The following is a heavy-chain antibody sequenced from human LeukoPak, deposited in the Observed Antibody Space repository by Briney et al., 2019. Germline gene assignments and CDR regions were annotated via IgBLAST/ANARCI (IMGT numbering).Heavy chain of an antibody. Sequence: SETPSLTCAVYGGSFSGYYWSWIRQPPGKGLEWIGEINHSGSTNYNPSLKSRVTISVDTSKNQFSLKLSSVTAADTAVYYCARGGAVVINRYFQHWGQGTLVTVSS. D-gene: IGHD3-22*01. V-gene: IGHV4-34*01. CDR3: ARGGAVVINRYFQH. CDR2: INHSGST. J-gene: IGHJ1*01. CDR1: GGSFSGYY.